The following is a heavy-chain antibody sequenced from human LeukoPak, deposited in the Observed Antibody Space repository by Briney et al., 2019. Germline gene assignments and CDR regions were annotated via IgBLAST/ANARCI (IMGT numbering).Heavy chain of an antibody. CDR2: MNRCGNNT. V-gene: IGHV3-74*01. CDR3: ARGRYGGNFFFDY. D-gene: IGHD4-23*01. CDR1: VYTFRRYW. Sequence: GGSLRLSCAPSVYTFRRYWVHGVRDAPGEGLVCVSRMNRCGNNTIYALCVKGRLTIPRDNAKNTLYLQMHSLRGEDTAVYYCARGRYGGNFFFDYWGQGTLVTVSS. J-gene: IGHJ4*02.